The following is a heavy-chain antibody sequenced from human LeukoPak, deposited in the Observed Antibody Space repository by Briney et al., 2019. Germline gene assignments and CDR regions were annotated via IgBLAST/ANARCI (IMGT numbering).Heavy chain of an antibody. CDR3: AVHYGDYGMDV. Sequence: PGGSLRLSCAASGFTFSSYGMDWVRQAPGKGLEWVAVISYDGSNKYYADSVKGRFTISRDNSKNTLYLQMNSLRAEDTAVYYCAVHYGDYGMDVWGQGTTVTVSS. CDR1: GFTFSSYG. J-gene: IGHJ6*02. CDR2: ISYDGSNK. D-gene: IGHD4-17*01. V-gene: IGHV3-30*03.